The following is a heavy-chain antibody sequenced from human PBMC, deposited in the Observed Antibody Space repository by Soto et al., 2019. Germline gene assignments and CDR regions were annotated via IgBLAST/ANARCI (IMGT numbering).Heavy chain of an antibody. J-gene: IGHJ4*02. CDR2: ISSGGTTT. Sequence: PGGSLRLSCAASGFTFSTHAMSWVRQAPGKGLEWVSSISSGGTTTFYAASVEGRFTISRDKSKNTLYLQMNSLRADDTAVYFCAKEGGSIGGWFGRKFDSWGQVTPVPVSS. CDR3: AKEGGSIGGWFGRKFDS. D-gene: IGHD3-16*01. CDR1: GFTFSTHA. V-gene: IGHV3-23*01.